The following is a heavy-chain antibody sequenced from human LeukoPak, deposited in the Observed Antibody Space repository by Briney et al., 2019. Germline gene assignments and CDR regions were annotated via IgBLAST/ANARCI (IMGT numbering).Heavy chain of an antibody. V-gene: IGHV4-31*03. Sequence: SETLSLTCTVSGGSISSSSYYWSWIRQHPGKGLEWIGYIYYSGSTYYNPSLKSRVTMSVDTSKNQFSLKLSSVTAADTAVYYCARDLNYDSSGGFDNWGQGTLVTVSS. CDR1: GGSISSSSYY. D-gene: IGHD3-22*01. J-gene: IGHJ4*02. CDR2: IYYSGST. CDR3: ARDLNYDSSGGFDN.